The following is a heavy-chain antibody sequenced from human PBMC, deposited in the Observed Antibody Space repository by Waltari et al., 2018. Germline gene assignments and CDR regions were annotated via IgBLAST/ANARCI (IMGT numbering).Heavy chain of an antibody. D-gene: IGHD2-8*01. CDR1: GFTFSSYA. CDR2: ISGSGGST. V-gene: IGHV3-23*01. CDR3: AKDRDCTNGVCYTRGYYYYGMDV. J-gene: IGHJ6*02. Sequence: EVQLLESGGGLVQPGGSLRLSCAASGFTFSSYAMSWVRQAPGKGLEWVSAISGSGGSTYYADPVKGRFTIARENSKKTLYLQMNSRRAEDTAVYYCAKDRDCTNGVCYTRGYYYYGMDVWGQGTTVTVSS.